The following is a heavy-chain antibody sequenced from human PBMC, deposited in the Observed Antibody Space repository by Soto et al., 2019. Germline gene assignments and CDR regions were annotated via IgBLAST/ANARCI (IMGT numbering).Heavy chain of an antibody. CDR3: ARWSGGCSSTSCSNY. J-gene: IGHJ4*02. CDR2: INPSGGST. V-gene: IGHV1-46*01. CDR1: GYTFTSYY. D-gene: IGHD2-2*01. Sequence: ASVKVSCKASGYTFTSYYMHWVRRAPGQGLEWMGIINPSGGSTSYAQRFQGRVTMTRDTSTSTVYMELSSLRSEDTAVYYCARWSGGCSSTSCSNYWGQGTLVTVSS.